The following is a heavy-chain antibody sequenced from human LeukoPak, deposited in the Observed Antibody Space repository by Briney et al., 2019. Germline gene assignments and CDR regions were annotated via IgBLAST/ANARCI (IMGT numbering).Heavy chain of an antibody. J-gene: IGHJ4*02. V-gene: IGHV3-30*02. CDR3: VKDTASVGDWFPFDF. D-gene: IGHD2-21*02. CDR2: IRYDGNNE. Sequence: PGGSLRLSCAASGFAFSKCAMHWVRQAPGKGLEWVAFIRYDGNNEYYADSVQGRFTISRDNSKNTLYLQMNSLRAEDTAVYYCVKDTASVGDWFPFDFWGQGTLVTVSS. CDR1: GFAFSKCA.